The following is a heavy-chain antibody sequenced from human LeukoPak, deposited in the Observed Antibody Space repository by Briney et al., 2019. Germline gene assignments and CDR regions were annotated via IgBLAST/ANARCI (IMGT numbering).Heavy chain of an antibody. CDR2: IHSSGTT. J-gene: IGHJ6*03. V-gene: IGHV4-4*09. Sequence: SETLSLTCTVSGDSISGYYYSWIRQPPGKGLEWIGFIHSSGTTEYIPSLRGRVTLSVATSKNQLSLKLTSVTAADTAVYYCARLTATPAGSYHYHYIHVWGKGTTVTASS. D-gene: IGHD3-9*01. CDR1: GDSISGYY. CDR3: ARLTATPAGSYHYHYIHV.